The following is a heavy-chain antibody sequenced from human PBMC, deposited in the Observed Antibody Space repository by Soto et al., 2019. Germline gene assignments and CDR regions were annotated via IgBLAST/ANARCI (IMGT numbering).Heavy chain of an antibody. J-gene: IGHJ5*02. Sequence: GAAVKVSCKASGGTVSSYAISWLRQAAGQGLVWMGGIIPIFGTANYAQEFQGRGTITADESTSTAYMELSSLRSEDTAVYYCARDITIFGVVTRGWFDPWGQGTLVTVSS. V-gene: IGHV1-69*13. CDR3: ARDITIFGVVTRGWFDP. D-gene: IGHD3-3*01. CDR2: IIPIFGTA. CDR1: GGTVSSYA.